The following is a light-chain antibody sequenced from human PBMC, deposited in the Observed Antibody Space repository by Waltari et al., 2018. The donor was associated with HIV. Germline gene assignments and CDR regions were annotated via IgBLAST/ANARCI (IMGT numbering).Light chain of an antibody. CDR3: QSPDSGSYVV. CDR2: KER. Sequence: SYELPQPPSVSVSPGQTARITCSGDALPKQYAIWYQQKPGQAPVLVIYKERERHPGLPERSSGSSSGTTVTLTISGVQAEDEADYYCQSPDSGSYVVFGGGTKLTVL. J-gene: IGLJ2*01. V-gene: IGLV3-25*03. CDR1: ALPKQY.